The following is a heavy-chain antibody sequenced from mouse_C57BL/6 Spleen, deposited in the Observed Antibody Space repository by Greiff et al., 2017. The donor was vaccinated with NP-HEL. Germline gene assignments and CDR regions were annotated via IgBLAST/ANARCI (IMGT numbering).Heavy chain of an antibody. D-gene: IGHD4-1*01. CDR1: GYTFTDYN. V-gene: IGHV1-18*01. CDR3: ARRLTGTFPFDY. CDR2: INPNNGGT. Sequence: EVQLQQSGPELVKPGASVKIPCKASGYTFTDYNMDWVKQSHGKSLEWIGDINPNNGGTIYNQKFKGKATLTVDKSSSTAYMELRSLTSEDTAVYYCARRLTGTFPFDYWGQGTTLTVSS. J-gene: IGHJ2*01.